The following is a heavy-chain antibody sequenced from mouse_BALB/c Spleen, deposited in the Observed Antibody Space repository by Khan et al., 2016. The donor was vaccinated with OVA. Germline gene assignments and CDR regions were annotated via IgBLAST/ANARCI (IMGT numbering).Heavy chain of an antibody. CDR1: GYSITSDYA. CDR2: ISYSGNT. Sequence: EVELVESGPGLVKPSQSLPLICTVTGYSITSDYAWNWIRQFPGNKLEWMGFISYSGNTKYNPSLKSRISITRDTSKNQFFLQLNSVTTEDTATYYCARVYGGDFDYWGQGTTLTVSS. J-gene: IGHJ2*01. D-gene: IGHD1-1*01. CDR3: ARVYGGDFDY. V-gene: IGHV3-2*02.